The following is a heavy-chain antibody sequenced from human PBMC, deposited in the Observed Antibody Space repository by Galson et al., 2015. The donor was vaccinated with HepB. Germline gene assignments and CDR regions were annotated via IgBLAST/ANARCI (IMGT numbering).Heavy chain of an antibody. CDR3: ERGERWLRLGRWFDP. V-gene: IGHV3-33*08. J-gene: IGHJ5*02. Sequence: SLRLSCAASGFTFSSYAMHWVRQAPGKGLEWVAVIWYDGSNKYYADSVKGRFTISRDNSKNTLYLQMNSLRAEDTAVYYCERGERWLRLGRWFDPWGQGTLVTVSS. CDR1: GFTFSSYA. D-gene: IGHD5-12*01. CDR2: IWYDGSNK.